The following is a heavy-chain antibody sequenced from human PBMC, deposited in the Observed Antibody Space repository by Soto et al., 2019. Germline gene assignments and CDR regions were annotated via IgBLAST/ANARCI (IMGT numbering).Heavy chain of an antibody. D-gene: IGHD3-3*01. CDR2: AYHSVST. J-gene: IGHJ6*02. Sequence: SETLSLTFTVSGGSISSFYWSWIRQPPGKGLEWIGYAYHSVSTNYNPSLKSRVTISVDTSQNHLSLQLKSVTAAYTAVYYCARRFYYGMDVWCQGITLTVSS. CDR3: ARRFYYGMDV. CDR1: GGSISSFY. V-gene: IGHV4-59*01.